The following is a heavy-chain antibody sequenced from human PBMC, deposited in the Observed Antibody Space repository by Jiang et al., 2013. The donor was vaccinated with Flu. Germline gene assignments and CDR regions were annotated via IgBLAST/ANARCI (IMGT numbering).Heavy chain of an antibody. J-gene: IGHJ6*02. CDR3: ARDSSGSNQIYYYYGMDF. D-gene: IGHD3-10*01. CDR1: GLSLRGYA. Sequence: SGGGVVQPGRSLRLTCAASGLSLRGYAMHWVRQAPGKGLEWVAVISYDGSDKQYADSVKGRFTVSRDNSKNTLYLQMKSLRSEDTAVYFCARDSSGSNQIYYYYGMDFWGQGTTVT. CDR2: ISYDGSDK. V-gene: IGHV3-30-3*01.